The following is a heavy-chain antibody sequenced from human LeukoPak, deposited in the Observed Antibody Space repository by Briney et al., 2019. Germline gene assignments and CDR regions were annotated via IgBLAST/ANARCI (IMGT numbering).Heavy chain of an antibody. J-gene: IGHJ4*02. CDR3: AKDSALLDYYDSSGYFPRDY. V-gene: IGHV3-30*02. CDR1: GFTFSSYG. CDR2: IRYDVSNK. D-gene: IGHD3-22*01. Sequence: GGSLRLPCAASGFTFSSYGMHWVRQAPGKGLEWVAFIRYDVSNKYYADSVKGRFTISRDNSKNTLYLQMNSLRAEDTAVYYCAKDSALLDYYDSSGYFPRDYWGQGTLVSVSS.